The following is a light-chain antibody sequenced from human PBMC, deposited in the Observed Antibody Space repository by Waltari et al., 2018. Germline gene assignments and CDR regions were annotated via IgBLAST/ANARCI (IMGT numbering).Light chain of an antibody. J-gene: IGLJ1*01. CDR3: SSYTSSSTPLYV. Sequence: QSALTQPASVSGSPGQSITISCTGTSSAVGGSNSPPWYQQHPGKAPKLMIYDVSKRPSGVSNRFSGSKSGNTASLTISGLQAEDEADYYCSSYTSSSTPLYVFGTGTKVTVL. V-gene: IGLV2-14*01. CDR1: SSAVGGSNS. CDR2: DVS.